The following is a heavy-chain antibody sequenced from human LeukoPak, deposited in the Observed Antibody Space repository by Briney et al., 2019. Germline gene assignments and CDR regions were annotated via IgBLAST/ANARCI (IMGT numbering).Heavy chain of an antibody. V-gene: IGHV1-69*13. J-gene: IGHJ5*02. CDR2: IIPIFGTA. CDR3: AREGKVYSSSSIIDWFDP. CDR1: GGTFSSYA. Sequence: GASVKVSCKASGGTFSSYAISWVRQAPGQGLEWMGGIIPIFGTANYAQKFQGRVTITADESTSTAYMELSSLRSEDTAVYYCAREGKVYSSSSIIDWFDPWGQGTLVTVSS. D-gene: IGHD6-6*01.